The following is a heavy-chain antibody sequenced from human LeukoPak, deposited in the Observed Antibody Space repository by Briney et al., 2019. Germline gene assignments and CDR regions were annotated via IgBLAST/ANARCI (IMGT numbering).Heavy chain of an antibody. J-gene: IGHJ4*02. Sequence: GASVKVSCKASGYTFTSYYMHRVRQAPGQGLEWMGIINPSGGSTSYAQKFQGRVTMTRDTSTSTVYMELSSLRSEDTAVYYCARDRSYYSDSSGLDYWGQGTLVTVSS. CDR2: INPSGGST. CDR1: GYTFTSYY. V-gene: IGHV1-46*01. CDR3: ARDRSYYSDSSGLDY. D-gene: IGHD3-22*01.